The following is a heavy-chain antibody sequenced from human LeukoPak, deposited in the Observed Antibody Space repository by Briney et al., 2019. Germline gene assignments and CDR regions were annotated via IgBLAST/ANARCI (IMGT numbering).Heavy chain of an antibody. CDR2: INSYGSST. CDR1: GFTFSSYW. J-gene: IGHJ1*01. CDR3: ARVAPEDRRPITEYFQH. D-gene: IGHD1-14*01. V-gene: IGHV3-74*01. Sequence: HPGGSLTLSCAASGFTFSSYWMHWVRQAPGKGLVWVSRINSYGSSTIYADSVKGRFTISRDNAKNTLYLQMNSLRAEDTAVYYCARVAPEDRRPITEYFQHWGEGTMATVSS.